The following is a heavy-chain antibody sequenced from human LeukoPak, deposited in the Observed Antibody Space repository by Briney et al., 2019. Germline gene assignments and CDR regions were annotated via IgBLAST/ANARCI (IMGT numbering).Heavy chain of an antibody. Sequence: SETLSLTCTVSGGSIRYSSYYWIWIRQPPAKGLEWMGFFSYSGSTKYNPSLKSRVTMSVDTSKNQFSLKLSSVTAADTAVYYCARMYSGTSYYFDYWGQGTLVTVSS. J-gene: IGHJ4*02. D-gene: IGHD1-26*01. V-gene: IGHV4-61*01. CDR3: ARMYSGTSYYFDY. CDR1: GGSIRYSSYY. CDR2: FSYSGST.